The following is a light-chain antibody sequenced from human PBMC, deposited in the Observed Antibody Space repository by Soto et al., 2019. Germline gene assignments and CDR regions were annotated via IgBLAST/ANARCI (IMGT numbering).Light chain of an antibody. CDR3: CSYAGSSTLA. CDR1: TIDVGSYNL. Sequence: QSSLTQPASVSGSPGQSITISCTGTTIDVGSYNLVSWYQRHPGKAPKLMIYEGSKRPSGVSNRFSGSKSGNTASLTISGLQAEDEADYYCCSYAGSSTLAFGGGTKLTVL. J-gene: IGLJ2*01. V-gene: IGLV2-23*01. CDR2: EGS.